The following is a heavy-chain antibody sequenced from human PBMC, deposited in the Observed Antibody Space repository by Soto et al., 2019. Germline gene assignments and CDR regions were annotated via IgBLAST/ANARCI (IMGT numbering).Heavy chain of an antibody. D-gene: IGHD1-7*01. CDR3: DTLGGPGHELRY. J-gene: IGHJ4*02. V-gene: IGHV3-15*07. CDR2: IKGRSNGETT. CDR1: NFTFTNAW. Sequence: GGSLRLSCAASNFTFTNAWMNWVRQAPGKGLEWVGRIKGRSNGETTDYAAPVQGRFTITRDDSKDTLYLEMNILKTEDTSVYYCDTLGGPGHELRYWGQGIQVTVSS.